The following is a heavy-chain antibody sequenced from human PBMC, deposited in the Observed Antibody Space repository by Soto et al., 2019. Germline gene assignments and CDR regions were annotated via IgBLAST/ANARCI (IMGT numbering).Heavy chain of an antibody. CDR3: ARGQGITMVRGADDAFDI. Sequence: QVQLQESGPGLVKPSETLSLTCTVSGGSISSYYWSWIRQPPGKGLEWIGYIYYSGSTNYNPSLKSRVTMSVDTSKNQFSLKLSSVTAADTAVYYCARGQGITMVRGADDAFDIWGQGTMVTVSS. J-gene: IGHJ3*02. CDR1: GGSISSYY. D-gene: IGHD3-10*01. V-gene: IGHV4-59*01. CDR2: IYYSGST.